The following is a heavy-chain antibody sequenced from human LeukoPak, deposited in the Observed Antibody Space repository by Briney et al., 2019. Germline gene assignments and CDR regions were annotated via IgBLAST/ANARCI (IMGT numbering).Heavy chain of an antibody. CDR2: ISYDGSNK. D-gene: IGHD6-6*01. CDR3: ARDSSEGAFDI. V-gene: IGHV3-30*04. Sequence: GGSLRLSCAASGFTFSSYAMHWVRQAPGKGLEWVAVISYDGSNKYYADSVKGRFTISRDNSKNTLYLQMNSLRAEDTAVYYCARDSSEGAFDIWGQGTMVTVSS. J-gene: IGHJ3*02. CDR1: GFTFSSYA.